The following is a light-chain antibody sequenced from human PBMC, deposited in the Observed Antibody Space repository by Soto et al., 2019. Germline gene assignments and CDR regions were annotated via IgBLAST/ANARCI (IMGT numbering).Light chain of an antibody. Sequence: IQMTQSPSTLSASVGDRVTITCRASQKINTWVAWYQQRPGKAPKLLIYGASSLEPGVPSRFGGSGSGTDLPLTISRLEPGGFATYYCQQYEIYPLTFGGGTQVE. CDR2: GAS. CDR3: QQYEIYPLT. V-gene: IGKV1-5*03. CDR1: QKINTW. J-gene: IGKJ4*01.